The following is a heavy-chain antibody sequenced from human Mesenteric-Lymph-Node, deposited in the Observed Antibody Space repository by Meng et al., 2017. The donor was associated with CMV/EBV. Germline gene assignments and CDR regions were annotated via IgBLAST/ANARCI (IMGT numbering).Heavy chain of an antibody. CDR1: GFTFSSYA. V-gene: IGHV3-9*01. J-gene: IGHJ6*02. CDR2: ISWNSGSI. CDR3: AKDLVGRFGEFPYHYGMDV. Sequence: GGSLRLSCAASGFTFSSYAMSWVRQAPGKGLEWVSGISWNSGSIGYADSVKGRFTISRDNAKNSLYLQMNSLRAEDTALYYCAKDLVGRFGEFPYHYGMDVWGQGTTVTVSS. D-gene: IGHD3-10*01.